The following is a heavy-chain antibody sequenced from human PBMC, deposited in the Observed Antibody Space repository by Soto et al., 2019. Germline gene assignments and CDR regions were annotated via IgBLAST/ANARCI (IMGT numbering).Heavy chain of an antibody. CDR1: GFTFNTYS. Sequence: EVQLVESGGGLVKPGGSLRLSCVVSGFTFNTYSMNWVRQAPGKGLEWVSSISVTSSYIYYADSVKGRFPVSRDNAKISLYLQMSSLGAEDTAVYYCAGELSYSDYWGQGTLLTVSS. V-gene: IGHV3-21*01. CDR3: AGELSYSDY. CDR2: ISVTSSYI. J-gene: IGHJ4*02.